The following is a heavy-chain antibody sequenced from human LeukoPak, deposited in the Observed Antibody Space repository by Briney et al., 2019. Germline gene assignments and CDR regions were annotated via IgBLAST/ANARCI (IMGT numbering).Heavy chain of an antibody. J-gene: IGHJ4*02. CDR3: AKDIRYYYDSSAFDY. CDR1: GFTFDDYA. V-gene: IGHV3-9*01. D-gene: IGHD3-22*01. CDR2: ISWNSGSI. Sequence: GGSLRLSCAASGFTFDDYAMHWVRQAPGKGLEWVSGISWNSGSIGYADSVKGRFTISRDNAKNSLYLQMNSLRAEDTALYYCAKDIRYYYDSSAFDYWGQGTLVNVSS.